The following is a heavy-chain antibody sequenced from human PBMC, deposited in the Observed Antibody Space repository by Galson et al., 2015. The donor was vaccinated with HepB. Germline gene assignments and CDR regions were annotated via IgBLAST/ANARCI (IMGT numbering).Heavy chain of an antibody. D-gene: IGHD3-16*01. CDR1: GGSISSNIYH. V-gene: IGHV4-39*07. J-gene: IGHJ3*02. CDR2: IYYSGNT. Sequence: ETLSLTCTVSGGSISSNIYHWGWIRQPPGKGLEWIGSIYYSGNTYYNPSLKSRVTISVDTPKNQFSLKLSSVTAADTAVYYCARDCPADTGEVWSAFDIWGQGTMVTVSS. CDR3: ARDCPADTGEVWSAFDI.